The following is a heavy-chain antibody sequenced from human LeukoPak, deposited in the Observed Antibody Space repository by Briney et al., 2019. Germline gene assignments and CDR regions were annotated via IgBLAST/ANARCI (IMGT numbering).Heavy chain of an antibody. CDR3: ARGNYHAMDV. Sequence: GGSLRLSCAASGFTFSDYWMHWVRQTPGEGLVCVSLIKGDGSSTTYADSVKGRFTISRDNAKNTVYLQMNSLRAEDTAVYYCARGNYHAMDVWGQGTTVTVSS. CDR2: IKGDGSST. CDR1: GFTFSDYW. J-gene: IGHJ6*02. V-gene: IGHV3-74*01.